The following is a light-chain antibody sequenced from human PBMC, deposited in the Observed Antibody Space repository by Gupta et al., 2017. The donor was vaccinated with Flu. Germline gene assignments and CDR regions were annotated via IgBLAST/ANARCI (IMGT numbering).Light chain of an antibody. CDR3: YSAADKSGV. CDR2: KDS. CDR1: VLAKKY. V-gene: IGLV3-27*01. J-gene: IGLJ3*02. Sequence: SYELTQPSSFSVSPGQTARIPCSGDVLAKKYARWFQQKPGQAPVLVIYKDSERPSGIPERFSGSSSGTTVTLTISGAQVEDEADYYCYSAADKSGVFGGGTKLTVL.